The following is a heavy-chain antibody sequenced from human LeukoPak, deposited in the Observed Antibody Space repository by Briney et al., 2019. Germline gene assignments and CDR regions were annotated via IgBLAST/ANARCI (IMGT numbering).Heavy chain of an antibody. V-gene: IGHV1-69*13. CDR2: IIPIFGTA. D-gene: IGHD3-9*01. J-gene: IGHJ4*02. CDR1: GGTFSSYA. CDR3: ARGGYDILTGYYRLYYFDY. Sequence: SVKVSCKASGGTFSSYAISWVRQAPGRGLEWMGGIIPIFGTANYAQKFQGRVTITADESTSTAYMELSSLRSEDTAVYYCARGGYDILTGYYRLYYFDYWGQGTLVTVSS.